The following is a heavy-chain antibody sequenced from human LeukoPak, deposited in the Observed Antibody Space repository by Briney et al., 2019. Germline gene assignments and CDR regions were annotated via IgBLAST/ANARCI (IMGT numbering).Heavy chain of an antibody. D-gene: IGHD1-1*01. J-gene: IGHJ4*02. V-gene: IGHV4-59*01. Sequence: SETLSLTCTVSGGSISSYYWSWIRQPPGKGLEWIGYIYYSGSTNYNLSLKSRVTISVDTSKNQFSLKLSSVTAADTAVYYCASQIRTTGRRGYFDYWGQGTLVTVSS. CDR3: ASQIRTTGRRGYFDY. CDR2: IYYSGST. CDR1: GGSISSYY.